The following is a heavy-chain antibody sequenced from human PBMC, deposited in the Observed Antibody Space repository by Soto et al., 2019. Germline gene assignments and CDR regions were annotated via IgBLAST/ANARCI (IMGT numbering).Heavy chain of an antibody. CDR3: AIESYNESSVGYFDL. CDR1: RGSISSSNW. V-gene: IGHV4-4*02. D-gene: IGHD3-22*01. J-gene: IGHJ2*01. Sequence: QVQLQESGPGLVKPSGTLSLTCAVSRGSISSSNWWSWVRQSPGKGLEWIGAMYHTGITNYSPSLKSRVTMSVDKSKNQFSLKLSSVTAADTSVYYFAIESYNESSVGYFDLGCRGTLVSGSS. CDR2: MYHTGIT.